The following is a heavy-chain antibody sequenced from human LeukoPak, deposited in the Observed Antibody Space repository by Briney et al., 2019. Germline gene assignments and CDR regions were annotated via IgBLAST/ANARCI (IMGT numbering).Heavy chain of an antibody. D-gene: IGHD3-10*01. CDR1: GFTFSSYS. J-gene: IGHJ4*02. CDR3: AKDYAYYYGSGIGGFDY. V-gene: IGHV3-48*01. Sequence: GGSLRLSCAASGFTFSSYSMNWVRQAPGKGLEWVSYISSSSSTIYYADSVKGRFTISRDKSNNTLYLQMNSLRAEDTAVYYCAKDYAYYYGSGIGGFDYWGQGTLVTVSS. CDR2: ISSSSSTI.